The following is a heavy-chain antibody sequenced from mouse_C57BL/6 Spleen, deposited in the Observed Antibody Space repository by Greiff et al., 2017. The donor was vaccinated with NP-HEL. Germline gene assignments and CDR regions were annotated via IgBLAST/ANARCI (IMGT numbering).Heavy chain of an antibody. V-gene: IGHV3-6*01. J-gene: IGHJ3*01. CDR3: AREGYGSSYGWFAY. CDR2: ISYDGSN. CDR1: GYSITSGYY. Sequence: EVQLQESGPGLVKPSQSLSLTCSVTGYSITSGYYWNWIRQFPGNKLEWMGYISYDGSNNYNPSLKNRISITRDTSKNQFFLKLNSVTTEDTATYYCAREGYGSSYGWFAYWGQGTLVTVSA. D-gene: IGHD1-1*01.